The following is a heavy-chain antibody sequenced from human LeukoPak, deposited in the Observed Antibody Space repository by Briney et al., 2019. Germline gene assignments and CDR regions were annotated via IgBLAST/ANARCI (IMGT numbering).Heavy chain of an antibody. V-gene: IGHV4-59*01. CDR2: IYYSGST. J-gene: IGHJ4*02. CDR3: ARGRSMVRGVIWNY. CDR1: GGSISSYY. Sequence: SETLSLTCTVSGGSISSYYWSWIRQPPGKGLEWIGYIYYSGSTKYNPSLKSRVTISVDTSKNQFSLKLSSVTAADTAVYYCARGRSMVRGVIWNYWGQGTLVTVSS. D-gene: IGHD3-10*01.